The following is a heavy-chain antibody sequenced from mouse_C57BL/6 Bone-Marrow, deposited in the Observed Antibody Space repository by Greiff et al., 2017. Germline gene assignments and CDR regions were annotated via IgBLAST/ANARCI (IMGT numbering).Heavy chain of an antibody. CDR1: GYSITSGYY. Sequence: EVQVVESGPGLVKPSQSLSLTCSVTGYSITSGYYWNWIRQFPGNKLEWMGYISYDGSNNYNPSLKNRISITRDTSKNQFFLKLNSVTTEDTATYYCARGYGSSYGYWGQGTTLTVSS. V-gene: IGHV3-6*01. CDR2: ISYDGSN. CDR3: ARGYGSSYGY. J-gene: IGHJ2*01. D-gene: IGHD1-1*01.